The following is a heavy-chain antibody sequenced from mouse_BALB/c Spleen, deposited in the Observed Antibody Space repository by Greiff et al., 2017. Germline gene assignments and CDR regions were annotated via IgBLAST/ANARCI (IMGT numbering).Heavy chain of an antibody. CDR1: GYTFTDYW. J-gene: IGHJ4*01. V-gene: IGHV1-69*01. Sequence: QVQLQQPGAELVMPGASVKMSCKASGYTFTDYWMHWVKQRPGQGLEWIGAIDTSDSYTSYNQKFKGKATLTVDESSSTAYMQLSSLTSEDSAVYYCAREYGNYDAMDYWGQGTSVTVSS. CDR3: AREYGNYDAMDY. CDR2: IDTSDSYT. D-gene: IGHD2-1*01.